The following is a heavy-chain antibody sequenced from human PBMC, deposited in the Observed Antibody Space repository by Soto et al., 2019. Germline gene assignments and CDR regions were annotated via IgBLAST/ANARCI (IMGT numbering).Heavy chain of an antibody. V-gene: IGHV4-30-2*01. CDR2: IYHSGST. Sequence: LSLTCAVSGGSISSGGYSWSWIRQPPGKGLEWIGYIYHSGSTYYNPSLKSRVTISVDRSKNQFSLKLSSVTAADTAVYYCARGYCSGGSCFSWFDPWGQGTLVTVSS. D-gene: IGHD2-15*01. CDR3: ARGYCSGGSCFSWFDP. CDR1: GGSISSGGYS. J-gene: IGHJ5*02.